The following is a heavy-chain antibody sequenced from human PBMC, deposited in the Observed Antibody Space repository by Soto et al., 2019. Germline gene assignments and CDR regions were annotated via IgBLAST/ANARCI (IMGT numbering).Heavy chain of an antibody. CDR3: ARDAEYCSSTSCYARWFDP. J-gene: IGHJ5*02. CDR1: GYTFTSYG. Sequence: QVQLVQSGAEVKKPGASVKVSCKASGYTFTSYGISWVRQAPGQGLEWMGWISAYNGNTNYAQKLQGRVTMTTDISTSTAYMELRSLRSDDTAVYYCARDAEYCSSTSCYARWFDPWGQGTLVTVSS. D-gene: IGHD2-2*01. CDR2: ISAYNGNT. V-gene: IGHV1-18*01.